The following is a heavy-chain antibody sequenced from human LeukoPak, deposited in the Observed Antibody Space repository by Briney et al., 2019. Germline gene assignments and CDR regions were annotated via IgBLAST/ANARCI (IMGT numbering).Heavy chain of an antibody. V-gene: IGHV2-70*11. CDR2: IDWDDDK. CDR3: ARILGPPAGTSAFDI. CDR1: GFSLSTSGMC. D-gene: IGHD6-13*01. Sequence: SGPALVKPTQTLTLTCTFSGFSLSTSGMCVSWIRQPPGKALEWLARIDWDDDKYYSTSLKTRLTISKDTSKNQVVLTMTNMDPVDTATYYCARILGPPAGTSAFDIWGQGTMVTVSS. J-gene: IGHJ3*02.